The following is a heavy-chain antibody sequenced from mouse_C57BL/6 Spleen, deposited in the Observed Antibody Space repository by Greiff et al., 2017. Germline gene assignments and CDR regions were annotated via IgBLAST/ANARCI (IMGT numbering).Heavy chain of an antibody. CDR1: GYSITSGYY. V-gene: IGHV3-6*01. CDR3: AREELGHFDV. CDR2: ISYDGSN. Sequence: VQLKESGPGLVKPSQSLSLTCSVTGYSITSGYYWNWIRQFPGNKLEWMGYISYDGSNNYNPSLKNRISITRDTSKNQFFLKLNSVTTEDTATYYCAREELGHFDVWGTGTTVTVSS. D-gene: IGHD4-1*01. J-gene: IGHJ1*03.